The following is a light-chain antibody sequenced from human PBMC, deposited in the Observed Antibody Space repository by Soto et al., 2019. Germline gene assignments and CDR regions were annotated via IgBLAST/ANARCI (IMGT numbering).Light chain of an antibody. CDR1: KLGDKY. J-gene: IGLJ2*01. CDR2: QDT. CDR3: QAWDSSTVV. Sequence: SYELTQPPSVSVSPGQTARITCSGDKLGDKYAFWYQQKPGQSPVLVIYQDTKRPSGIPERFSGSNSGNTSTLTISGTQTMDEADYYCQAWDSSTVVFGGGTKLPVL. V-gene: IGLV3-1*01.